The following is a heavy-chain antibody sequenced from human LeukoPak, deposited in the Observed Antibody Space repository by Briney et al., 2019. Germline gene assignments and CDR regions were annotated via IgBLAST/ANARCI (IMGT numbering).Heavy chain of an antibody. D-gene: IGHD3-16*01. J-gene: IGHJ4*02. CDR2: IYYSGST. CDR1: GGSISSGDYY. Sequence: PSETLSLTCTVSGGSISSGDYYWSWIRQPPGTGLEWIGYIYYSGSTYYNPSLKSRVTISVDTSKNQFSLELSSVTAADTAVYYCARKRGTELDYWGQGTLVTVSS. V-gene: IGHV4-30-4*08. CDR3: ARKRGTELDY.